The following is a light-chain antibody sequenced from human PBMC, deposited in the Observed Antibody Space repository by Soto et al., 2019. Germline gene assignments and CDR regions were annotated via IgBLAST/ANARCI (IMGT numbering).Light chain of an antibody. V-gene: IGKV1-39*01. J-gene: IGKJ2*01. CDR2: GAY. CDR1: HTFSSF. CDR3: QQTYSPPFT. Sequence: DLQMTQSPSSLSASVGDRVTITCRASHTFSSFLNWYQQKRGKPPTLLIYGAYNVRSGVPSRFTGSGGGAEFRLTISSLQPDDFATYYCQQTYSPPFTFGQGTSLELK.